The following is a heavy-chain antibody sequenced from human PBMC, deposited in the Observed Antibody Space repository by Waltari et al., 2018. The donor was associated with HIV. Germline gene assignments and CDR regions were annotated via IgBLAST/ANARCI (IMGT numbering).Heavy chain of an antibody. CDR1: GFSFSDYA. CDR3: TRGIKVEGGSGYSRWHFDK. J-gene: IGHJ4*02. Sequence: QVRLVDLGGGSVLSGKSLRLSCSASGFSFSDYAMHWVRQPPGKGLAWVAMIWSDGGHTTYADFVKGRFTISRDNVKNSVHLQMRNLRPDDSAIYHCTRGIKVEGGSGYSRWHFDKWGQGARVTVSS. CDR2: IWSDGGHT. V-gene: IGHV3-33*01. D-gene: IGHD6-25*01.